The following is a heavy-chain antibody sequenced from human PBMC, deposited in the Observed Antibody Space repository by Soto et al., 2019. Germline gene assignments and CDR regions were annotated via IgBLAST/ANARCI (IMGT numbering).Heavy chain of an antibody. J-gene: IGHJ6*03. CDR3: ARDRFEGYSPYYMDV. Sequence: EVQLVESGGGLVKPGGSLRLSCAASGFTFSSYSMNWVRQAPGKGLEWVSSISSSSSYIYYADSVKGRFTISRDNAKNSLYLQMNSLRAEDTAVYYCARDRFEGYSPYYMDVWGKGTTVNVSS. V-gene: IGHV3-21*01. D-gene: IGHD6-13*01. CDR2: ISSSSSYI. CDR1: GFTFSSYS.